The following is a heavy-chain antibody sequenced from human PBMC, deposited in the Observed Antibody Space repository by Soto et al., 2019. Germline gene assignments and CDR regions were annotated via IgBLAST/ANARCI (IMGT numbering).Heavy chain of an antibody. CDR3: ARDMDRITIFGVPTRGMDV. D-gene: IGHD3-3*01. J-gene: IGHJ6*02. CDR2: ISSSSYI. Sequence: EVQLVESGGGLVKPGGSLRLSCAASGFTFSSYSMNWVRQAPGKGLEWVSSISSSSYIYYADSVKGRFTISRDNAKNSLYLQMNSLRAEDTAVYYCARDMDRITIFGVPTRGMDVWGQGTTVTVSS. V-gene: IGHV3-21*01. CDR1: GFTFSSYS.